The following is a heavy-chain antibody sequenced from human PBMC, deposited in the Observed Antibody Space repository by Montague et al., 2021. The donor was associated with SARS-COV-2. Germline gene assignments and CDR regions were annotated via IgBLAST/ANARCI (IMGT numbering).Heavy chain of an antibody. D-gene: IGHD3-10*01. Sequence: TLSLTCTVSGGSISSDSYYWSWIRRPAGKGLEWIGRVYTTGSTNYXPSLKSRVTISGDASRNQFSLRLTSVTAADTAMYYCAREVSGSYYNGWFDPWGQGTLVTVSS. V-gene: IGHV4-61*02. CDR3: AREVSGSYYNGWFDP. CDR2: VYTTGST. J-gene: IGHJ5*02. CDR1: GGSISSDSYY.